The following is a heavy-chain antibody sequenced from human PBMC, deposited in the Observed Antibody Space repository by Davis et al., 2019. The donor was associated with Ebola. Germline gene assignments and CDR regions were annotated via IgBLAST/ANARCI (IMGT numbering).Heavy chain of an antibody. J-gene: IGHJ6*04. CDR1: GNSFSSHW. D-gene: IGHD4-11*01. CDR2: IYPDDSET. V-gene: IGHV5-51*01. CDR3: ARQGPVTSDGYSYYAMDV. Sequence: GGSLRLSCKDSGNSFSSHWIGWVRQMPGKGLEWMGVIYPDDSETTYSPSFQGQVTISADKSISTAYLQWSGLKASDTAMYYCARQGPVTSDGYSYYAMDVWGTGTTVTVSS.